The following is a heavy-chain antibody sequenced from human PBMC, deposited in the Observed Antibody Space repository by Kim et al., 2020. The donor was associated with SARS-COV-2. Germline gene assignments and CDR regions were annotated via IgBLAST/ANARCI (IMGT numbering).Heavy chain of an antibody. Sequence: SETLSLTCTVSGGSISSYYWSWIRQPPGKGLEWIGYIYYSGSTNYNPSLKSRVTISVDTSKNQFSLKLSSVTAADTAVYYCARGFYDSSGYYPLSPFDYWGQGTLVTVSS. J-gene: IGHJ4*02. V-gene: IGHV4-59*13. CDR3: ARGFYDSSGYYPLSPFDY. CDR2: IYYSGST. CDR1: GGSISSYY. D-gene: IGHD3-22*01.